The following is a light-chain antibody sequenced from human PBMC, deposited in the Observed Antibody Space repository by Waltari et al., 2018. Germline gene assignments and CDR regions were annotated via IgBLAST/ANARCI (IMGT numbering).Light chain of an antibody. Sequence: DVVMTQSPLSLPVTLGQPASIPCRSSQGLVYSHGNTYLIWFQQKPGQSPRRLIYKVSKRDSGVPDRFSGSGSGTEFTLRISRVEAEDVGVYYCMQGTHWPPVYTFGQGTKLEIK. CDR3: MQGTHWPPVYT. V-gene: IGKV2-30*01. J-gene: IGKJ2*01. CDR1: QGLVYSHGNTY. CDR2: KVS.